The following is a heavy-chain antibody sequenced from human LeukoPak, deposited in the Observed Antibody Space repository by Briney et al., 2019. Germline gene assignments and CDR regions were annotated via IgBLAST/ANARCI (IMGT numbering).Heavy chain of an antibody. CDR3: ARDPGYSSSWYEVFGY. Sequence: SQTLSLTCGVSGGSISSFGYYWGWIRQPPGKGLEWIGSIYHSGSTYYNPSLKSRVTISVDTSKNQFSLKLSSVTAADTAVYYCARDPGYSSSWYEVFGYWGQGTLVTVSS. CDR1: GGSISSFGYY. CDR2: IYHSGST. V-gene: IGHV4-39*07. J-gene: IGHJ4*02. D-gene: IGHD6-13*01.